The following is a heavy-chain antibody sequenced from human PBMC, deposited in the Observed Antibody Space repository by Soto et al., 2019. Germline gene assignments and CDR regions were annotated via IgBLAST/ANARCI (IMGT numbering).Heavy chain of an antibody. D-gene: IGHD4-17*01. J-gene: IGHJ2*01. Sequence: EVQLLESGGGLVQPGGSLRLSCAASGFTFSSYAMNWVRQAPGKGLEWVSVISGSGGSTYYADAVKGRFTISRDNSKNTLYLQMNSVRAEDTAVYSCAKRTVGWYFDLWGRGTLVTVSS. CDR2: ISGSGGST. V-gene: IGHV3-23*01. CDR3: AKRTVGWYFDL. CDR1: GFTFSSYA.